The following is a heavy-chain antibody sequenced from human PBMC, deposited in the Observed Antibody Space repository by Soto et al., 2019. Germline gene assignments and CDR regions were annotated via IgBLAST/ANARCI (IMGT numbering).Heavy chain of an antibody. CDR1: GFTFSDYY. V-gene: IGHV3-72*01. Sequence: EVQLVESGGGLVQPGGSLRLSCAASGFTFSDYYMDWVRQAPGKGLEWVGRTRNKANSYTTEYAASVKGRFTISRDDSKNSLYLQMNSLKTEDTAVYYCARGNRASDIWGQGTMVTVSS. CDR3: ARGNRASDI. CDR2: TRNKANSYTT. J-gene: IGHJ3*02.